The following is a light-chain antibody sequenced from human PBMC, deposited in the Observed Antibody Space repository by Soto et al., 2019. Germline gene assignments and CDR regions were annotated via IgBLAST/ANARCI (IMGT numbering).Light chain of an antibody. CDR2: EAS. J-gene: IGKJ2*01. CDR1: QIVTSY. Sequence: EIVLTQSPATLSLSPGERATLSCRASQIVTSYLAWYQQKPGQAPRLLIYEASKKATGIPARFSGSGSGTDFTLTISILEPEDFAVYYCQQRTNWPPMYSFGQGTKLEIK. V-gene: IGKV3-11*01. CDR3: QQRTNWPPMYS.